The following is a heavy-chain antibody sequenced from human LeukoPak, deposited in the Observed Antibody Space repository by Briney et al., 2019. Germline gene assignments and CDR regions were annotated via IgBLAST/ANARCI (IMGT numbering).Heavy chain of an antibody. CDR3: ARDPDSSGYYYGMDV. D-gene: IGHD3-22*01. Sequence: GGSLRLSCAASGFTFSSYAMHWVRQAPGKGLEYVSAISSNGGSTYYANSVKGRFTISRDNSKNTLYLQMGSLRAEDMAVYYCARDPDSSGYYYGMDVWGQGTTVTVSS. V-gene: IGHV3-64*01. CDR2: ISSNGGST. CDR1: GFTFSSYA. J-gene: IGHJ6*02.